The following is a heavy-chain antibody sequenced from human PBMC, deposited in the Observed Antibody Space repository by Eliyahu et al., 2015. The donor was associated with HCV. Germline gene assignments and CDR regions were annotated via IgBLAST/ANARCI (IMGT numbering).Heavy chain of an antibody. V-gene: IGHV1-3*01. CDR2: INAGNGNT. CDR1: GXTFTSYA. Sequence: QVQLVQSGAEVKKPGASVKVSXKAXGXTFTSYAMHWVRQAPGQRLEWMGWINAGNGNTKYSQKFQGRVTITRDTSASTAYMELSSLRSEDTAVYYCARDFYTGYSSSWPDYWGQGTLVTVSS. CDR3: ARDFYTGYSSSWPDY. J-gene: IGHJ4*02. D-gene: IGHD6-13*01.